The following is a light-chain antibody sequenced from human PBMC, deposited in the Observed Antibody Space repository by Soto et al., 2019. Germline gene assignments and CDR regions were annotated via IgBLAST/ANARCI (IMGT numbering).Light chain of an antibody. CDR2: GAS. V-gene: IGKV3-20*01. CDR1: QSVSSSY. J-gene: IGKJ2*01. CDR3: QQYGSSPPMYT. Sequence: EIVLTLSPGTLSLSPGERATLSCRASQSVSSSYLAWYQQKPGQAPRLLIYGASGRATGIPDRFSGSGSGTDFTLTISRLEPEDFAVYYCQQYGSSPPMYTFGQGTKLEIK.